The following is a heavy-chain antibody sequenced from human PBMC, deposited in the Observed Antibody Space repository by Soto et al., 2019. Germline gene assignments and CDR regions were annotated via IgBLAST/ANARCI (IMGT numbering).Heavy chain of an antibody. CDR3: AKGFIERGLSSGWWNYYYGMDV. CDR1: GFTFSTFS. V-gene: IGHV3-48*01. Sequence: SLRLSCAASGFTFSTFSMHWVRQSPGKGLEWISYNNSSGSTKKNANSAKNRFTKTKDKAKNSLNHQKNNLRAEYTAVYYCAKGFIERGLSSGWWNYYYGMDVWGQGTTVTVSS. CDR2: NNSSGSTK. D-gene: IGHD6-19*01. J-gene: IGHJ6*02.